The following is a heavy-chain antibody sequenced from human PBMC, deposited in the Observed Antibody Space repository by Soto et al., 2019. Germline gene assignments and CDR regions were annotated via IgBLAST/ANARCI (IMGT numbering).Heavy chain of an antibody. V-gene: IGHV1-18*04. J-gene: IGHJ3*02. CDR2: ISAYNGNT. D-gene: IGHD3-22*01. CDR1: GYTFTSYG. CDR3: ARRDYYDSSGYFSDAFDI. Sequence: ASVKVSCKASGYTFTSYGISWVRQAPGQGLEWMGWISAYNGNTNYAQKLQGRVTMTTDTSTSTAYTELRSLRSDDTAVYYCARRDYYDSSGYFSDAFDIWGQGTMVTVSS.